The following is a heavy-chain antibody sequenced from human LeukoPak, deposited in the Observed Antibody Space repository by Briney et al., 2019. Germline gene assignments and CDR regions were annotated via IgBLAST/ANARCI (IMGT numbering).Heavy chain of an antibody. J-gene: IGHJ4*02. CDR1: GGTFSSYA. V-gene: IGHV1-69*13. CDR3: ARGFRDILTGWYFDY. D-gene: IGHD3-9*01. CDR2: IIPIFGTA. Sequence: ASVKVSCKASGGTFSSYAISWVRQATGQGLEWMGGIIPIFGTANYAQKFQGRVTITADESTSTAYMELSSLRSEDTAVYYCARGFRDILTGWYFDYWGQGTLVTVSS.